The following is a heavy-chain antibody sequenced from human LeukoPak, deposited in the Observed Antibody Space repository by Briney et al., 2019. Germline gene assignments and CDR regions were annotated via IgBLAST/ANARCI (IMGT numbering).Heavy chain of an antibody. D-gene: IGHD1-26*01. CDR1: GLIFSNYA. V-gene: IGHV3-23*01. J-gene: IGHJ5*02. CDR3: AKGMGGSSPYNWFGP. Sequence: GGSLRLSCAASGLIFSNYAMSWVRQAPGKGLEWVSVIGGSGVNTYYADSVKGRFTISRDNSKNILFLQMNSLRAEDTAVYYCAKGMGGSSPYNWFGPWGQGTLVTVSS. CDR2: IGGSGVNT.